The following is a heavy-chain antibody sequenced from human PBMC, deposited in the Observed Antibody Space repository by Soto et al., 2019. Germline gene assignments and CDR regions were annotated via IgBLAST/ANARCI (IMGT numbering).Heavy chain of an antibody. D-gene: IGHD2-2*02. V-gene: IGHV1-3*01. Sequence: GASLKGSCNASGYTFTSYAMHWVRQAPVQSLEWMGWINAGNGNTKYSQKFRGRVTITRDTSASTAYMELSSLRSEDTAVYYCARGGVVPAAILSVLDAFDIWGQGKMVNVS. J-gene: IGHJ3*02. CDR2: INAGNGNT. CDR1: GYTFTSYA. CDR3: ARGGVVPAAILSVLDAFDI.